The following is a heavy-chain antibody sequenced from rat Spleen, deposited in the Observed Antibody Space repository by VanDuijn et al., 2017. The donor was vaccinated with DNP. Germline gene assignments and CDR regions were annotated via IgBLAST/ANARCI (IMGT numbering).Heavy chain of an antibody. J-gene: IGHJ4*01. CDR3: ARAMGITKYYVMDA. Sequence: QVQLKESGPGLVQPSQTLSLTCTVSGFSLTNYNVHWVRQPPGKGLEWMGIIWTGGSTDYNSALKSRLSISRDTSKSQVFLKMDSLRYEDTATYYCARAMGITKYYVMDAWGQGASVTVSS. V-gene: IGHV2-30*01. D-gene: IGHD1-9*01. CDR1: GFSLTNYN. CDR2: IWTGGST.